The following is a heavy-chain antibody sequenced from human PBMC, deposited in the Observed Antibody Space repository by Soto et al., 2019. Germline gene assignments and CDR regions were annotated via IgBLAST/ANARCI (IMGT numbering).Heavy chain of an antibody. CDR2: ISGSGGST. J-gene: IGHJ4*02. CDR3: ARAPGIAAQGILYYFDY. D-gene: IGHD6-13*01. V-gene: IGHV3-23*01. Sequence: PGGSLRLSCAASGFTFSSYAMSWVRQAPGKGLEWVSAISGSGGSTYYADSVKGRFTISRDNSKNTLYLQMNSLRAEDTAVYYCARAPGIAAQGILYYFDYWGQGTLVTVSS. CDR1: GFTFSSYA.